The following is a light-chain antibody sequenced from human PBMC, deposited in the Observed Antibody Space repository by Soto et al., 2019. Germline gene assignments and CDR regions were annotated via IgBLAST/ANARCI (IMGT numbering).Light chain of an antibody. Sequence: EIQMTQSPSSLSASVGDTVTITCRASQGISTFLAWFQQKPGKAPTSLISEASSLQSGVPSRFSGSGSGTDFNLTISSLQPEDFATYYCQQYHSYPVTFGGGNKVEIK. J-gene: IGKJ4*01. CDR3: QQYHSYPVT. CDR1: QGISTF. V-gene: IGKV1-16*01. CDR2: EAS.